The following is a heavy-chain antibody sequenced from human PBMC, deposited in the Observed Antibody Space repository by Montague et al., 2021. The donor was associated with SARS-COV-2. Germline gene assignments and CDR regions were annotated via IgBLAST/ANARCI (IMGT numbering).Heavy chain of an antibody. D-gene: IGHD6-19*01. V-gene: IGHV4-61*09. CDR2: ISTSGSS. J-gene: IGHJ6*03. Sequence: TLSLTCSVSGASISSANDYWTWIRQPAGKGLEWIGHISTSGSSRYNPSLKSRVTIILDTSKQQFSLELTSVTAADTAVYYCARDRRGRAVAGRAYYYYYMDVWGKGTTVTVSS. CDR1: GASISSANDY. CDR3: ARDRRGRAVAGRAYYYYYMDV.